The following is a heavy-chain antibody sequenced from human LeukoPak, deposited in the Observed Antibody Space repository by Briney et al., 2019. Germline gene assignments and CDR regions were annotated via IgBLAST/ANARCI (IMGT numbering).Heavy chain of an antibody. CDR2: IYHSGST. CDR3: ARVLSSSWPYYYYMDV. CDR1: GYSISSGYY. V-gene: IGHV4-38-2*02. J-gene: IGHJ6*03. D-gene: IGHD6-13*01. Sequence: SETLSLTCTVSGYSISSGYYWGWIRQPPGKGLEWIGSIYHSGSTYYNPSLKSRVTISVDTSKNQFSLKLSSVTAADTAVYYCARVLSSSWPYYYYMDVWGKGTTVTVSS.